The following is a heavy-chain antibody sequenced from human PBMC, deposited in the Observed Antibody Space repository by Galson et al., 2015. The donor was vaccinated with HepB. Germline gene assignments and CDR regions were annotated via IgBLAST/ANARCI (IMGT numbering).Heavy chain of an antibody. V-gene: IGHV3-66*01. CDR2: LYANRKT. Sequence: SLRLSCAASGFSVSTNYMTWVRQAPGKGLEWVSLLYANRKTYHAESVEGGFSISRDNSKNFLYLQMNSLRAQDTAVYYCSSDLKQKLGYFDLWGRGTLVTVSS. CDR1: GFSVSTNY. J-gene: IGHJ2*01. D-gene: IGHD1-1*01. CDR3: SSDLKQKLGYFDL.